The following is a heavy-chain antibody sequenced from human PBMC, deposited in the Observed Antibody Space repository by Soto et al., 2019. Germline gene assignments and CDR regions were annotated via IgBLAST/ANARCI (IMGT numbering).Heavy chain of an antibody. J-gene: IGHJ6*02. CDR2: IYHSGST. CDR3: ARVGLRDYYYYGMDV. CDR1: GYSISSGYY. D-gene: IGHD3-16*01. Sequence: SETLSLTCTVSGYSISSGYYWGWIRQPPGKGLEWIGSIYHSGSTYYNPSLKSRVTISVDTSKNQFSLTRSSVTAADTAVYYCARVGLRDYYYYGMDVWGQGTTVTVSS. V-gene: IGHV4-38-2*02.